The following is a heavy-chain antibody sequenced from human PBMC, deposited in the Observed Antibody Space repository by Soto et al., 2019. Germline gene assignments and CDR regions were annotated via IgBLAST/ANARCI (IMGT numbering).Heavy chain of an antibody. J-gene: IGHJ4*02. V-gene: IGHV4-30-4*01. Sequence: SETLSLTCTVSGGSINSGDYYWSWIRQPPGKGLEWVGNLYYTGSTYYNPSLKSRVTISVDTSKKQFSLMVTSVTAADTAVYYCARYRYSDSLKEYYFDYWGQGTLVTVSS. CDR2: LYYTGST. D-gene: IGHD3-22*01. CDR3: ARYRYSDSLKEYYFDY. CDR1: GGSINSGDYY.